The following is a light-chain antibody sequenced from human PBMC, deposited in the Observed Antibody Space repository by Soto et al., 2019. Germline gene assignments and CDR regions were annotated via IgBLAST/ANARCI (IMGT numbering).Light chain of an antibody. Sequence: QSALTQPASVSGSPGQSITISCTGTSSDVGSYKFVSWYQQHPVKAPKLMIYEGSKRPSGVSNRFSGSKSGNTASLTISGLQAEDEADYYCCSYARSSTLVFGGGTQLTVL. CDR3: CSYARSSTLV. V-gene: IGLV2-23*01. J-gene: IGLJ2*01. CDR1: SSDVGSYKF. CDR2: EGS.